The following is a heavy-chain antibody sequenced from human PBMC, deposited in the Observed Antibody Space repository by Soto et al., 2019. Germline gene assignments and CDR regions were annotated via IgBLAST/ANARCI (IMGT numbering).Heavy chain of an antibody. CDR2: ISAYNGST. Sequence: ASVEVSCKASGYTFTNYGITWVRQAPGQGLEGMGWISAYNGSTYYADSVKGRFTISRDNSKNTLYLQMSSLRAEDTAVYYCVKVAGDYSFDYWGQGTLVSVS. CDR3: VKVAGDYSFDY. CDR1: GYTFTNYG. D-gene: IGHD4-17*01. J-gene: IGHJ4*02. V-gene: IGHV1-18*01.